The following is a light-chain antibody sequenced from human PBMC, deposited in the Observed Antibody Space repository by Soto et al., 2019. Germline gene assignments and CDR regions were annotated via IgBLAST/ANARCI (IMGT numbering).Light chain of an antibody. CDR2: EVS. J-gene: IGLJ1*01. CDR3: SSYAGSNNPYV. Sequence: QSVLTQPPSASESPGQSVTISCTGTSSDVGSYNYVSWYQQHPGKAPKLMIYEVSKRPSGVPDRFSGSKSGSTASLTVSGLQAEDEADYYCSSYAGSNNPYVFGTGTKVTVL. CDR1: SSDVGSYNY. V-gene: IGLV2-8*01.